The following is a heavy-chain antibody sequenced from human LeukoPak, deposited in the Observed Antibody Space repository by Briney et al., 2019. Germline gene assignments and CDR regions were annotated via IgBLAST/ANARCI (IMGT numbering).Heavy chain of an antibody. V-gene: IGHV3-21*03. Sequence: GGAPRLSFSASGFPFKSYTMNWGRQAPGKGLEWVSSINSSGSYINYADSVKGRFTISRDNAKNSLYVQMNSLRVEDTAVYYCAKGAGAAAGSSPFDHWGQGTLVTVSS. CDR3: AKGAGAAAGSSPFDH. D-gene: IGHD6-13*01. CDR1: GFPFKSYT. J-gene: IGHJ5*02. CDR2: INSSGSYI.